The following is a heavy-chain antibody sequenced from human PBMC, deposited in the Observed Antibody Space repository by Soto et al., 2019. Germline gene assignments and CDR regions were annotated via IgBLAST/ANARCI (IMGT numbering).Heavy chain of an antibody. Sequence: QVQLEQSGAEVKKPGASVKVSCKASGYTFTSYGISWVRQAPGQGLEWMGRISAYNGNTNYAQKLQGRATTPTDTPTSTAYTELRSLRSDATAVYYCARVVGALGHRFDPWGQGTLVTVSS. D-gene: IGHD2-15*01. CDR2: ISAYNGNT. J-gene: IGHJ5*02. V-gene: IGHV1-18*01. CDR3: ARVVGALGHRFDP. CDR1: GYTFTSYG.